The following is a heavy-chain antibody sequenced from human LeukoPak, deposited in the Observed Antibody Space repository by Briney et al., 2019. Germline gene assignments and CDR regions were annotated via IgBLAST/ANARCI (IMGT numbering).Heavy chain of an antibody. CDR2: INHSGST. J-gene: IGHJ4*02. CDR3: ARDSGYSSGWS. V-gene: IGHV4-38-2*02. D-gene: IGHD6-19*01. CDR1: SYSISSGYY. Sequence: SETLSLTCTVSSYSISSGYYWGWIRQPPGKGLEWIGEINHSGSTNYNPSLKSRVTISVDTSKNQFSLKLSSVTAADTAVYYCARDSGYSSGWSWGQGTLVTVSS.